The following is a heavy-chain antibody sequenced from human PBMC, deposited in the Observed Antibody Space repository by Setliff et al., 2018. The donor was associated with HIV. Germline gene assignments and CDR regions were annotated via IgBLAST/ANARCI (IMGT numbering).Heavy chain of an antibody. CDR1: GYTFTSYG. CDR3: ARDSIYDSSGLFDY. V-gene: IGHV1-18*01. Sequence: GASVKVSCKASGYTFTSYGISWVRQAPGQGLEWMGWISAYNGNTNTAQKFQGRVTMTIDTSTSAAYMELRSLRSDDTAVYYCARDSIYDSSGLFDYWGQGTLVTVSS. CDR2: ISAYNGNT. D-gene: IGHD3-22*01. J-gene: IGHJ4*02.